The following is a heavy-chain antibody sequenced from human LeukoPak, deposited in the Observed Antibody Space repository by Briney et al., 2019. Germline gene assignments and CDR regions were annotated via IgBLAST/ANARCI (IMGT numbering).Heavy chain of an antibody. CDR2: INWNGVST. V-gene: IGHV3-20*04. Sequence: GGSLRLSCAASGFTFDDYGMSWVRQAPGKGLEWVSDINWNGVSTGDADSVKDPLTISRDNAKNTLYLQLNSLRAEDTALYYCARVGEFWMGYYGGGVAYWGQGTLVTVSS. J-gene: IGHJ4*02. CDR3: ARVGEFWMGYYGGGVAY. D-gene: IGHD3/OR15-3a*01. CDR1: GFTFDDYG.